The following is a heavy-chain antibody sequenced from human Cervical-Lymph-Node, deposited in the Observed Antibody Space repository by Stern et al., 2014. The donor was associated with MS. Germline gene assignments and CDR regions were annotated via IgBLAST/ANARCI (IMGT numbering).Heavy chain of an antibody. D-gene: IGHD1-26*01. CDR1: GFTFSSYG. CDR3: ARSLGSGSHNWFDP. J-gene: IGHJ5*02. CDR2: IWYDGSNK. V-gene: IGHV3-33*01. Sequence: VQLVESGGGVVQPGRSLRLSCAAAGFTFSSYGMHWVRQAPGKGLEWAAVIWYDGSNKYYADSVKGRFTISRDNSKNTLYMQMNSLRAEDTAVYYCARSLGSGSHNWFDPWGQGTLVTVSS.